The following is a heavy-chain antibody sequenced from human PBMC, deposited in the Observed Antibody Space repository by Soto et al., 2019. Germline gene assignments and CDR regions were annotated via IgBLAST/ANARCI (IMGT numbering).Heavy chain of an antibody. D-gene: IGHD2-2*01. CDR1: GGSISSYY. Sequence: QVQLQESGPGLVKPSETLSLTCTVSGGSISSYYWSWIRQPPGKGLEWIGYIYYSGTTNYNPSLKRRAIISVDTSKNQFSLKLSSVTAADTAVYYCARGRGGWFINQLLNAFDIWGQGTMVTVSS. CDR2: IYYSGTT. CDR3: ARGRGGWFINQLLNAFDI. J-gene: IGHJ3*02. V-gene: IGHV4-59*01.